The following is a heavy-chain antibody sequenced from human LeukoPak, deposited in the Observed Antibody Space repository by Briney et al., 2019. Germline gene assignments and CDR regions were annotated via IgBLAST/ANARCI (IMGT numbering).Heavy chain of an antibody. CDR1: GGTFSSYA. V-gene: IGHV1-69*01. CDR2: IIPIFGTA. Sequence: GSSVKVACKASGGTFSSYAISWVRQAPGQGLEWMGGIIPIFGTANYAQKFQGRVTITADESTSTAYMELSSLRSEDTAVYYCARDRDYGDGMIFYWGQGTLVTVSS. CDR3: ARDRDYGDGMIFY. D-gene: IGHD4-17*01. J-gene: IGHJ4*02.